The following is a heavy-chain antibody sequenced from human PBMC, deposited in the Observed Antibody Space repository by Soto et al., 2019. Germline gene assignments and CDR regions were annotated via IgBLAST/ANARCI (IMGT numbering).Heavy chain of an antibody. J-gene: IGHJ6*03. CDR2: IYTGGDT. Sequence: EVQLVESGGGLVQPGGSLRLSCAASGFTVSSNYMSWVRQAPGKGLEWVSVIYTGGDTYYADSVKGRFTISRDNSKNTLYLQMDILRAADTAVYYCARPSNYFNYYYPDVWGKGTTVTVSS. CDR1: GFTVSSNY. V-gene: IGHV3-66*04. D-gene: IGHD4-4*01. CDR3: ARPSNYFNYYYPDV.